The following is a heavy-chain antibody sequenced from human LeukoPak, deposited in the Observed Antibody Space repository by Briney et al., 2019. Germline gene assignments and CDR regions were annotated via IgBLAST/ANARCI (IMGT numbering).Heavy chain of an antibody. CDR2: INHSGST. D-gene: IGHD2-2*01. V-gene: IGHV4-34*01. J-gene: IGHJ4*02. CDR1: GGSFSGYY. CDR3: ARDRYCSSTSCYTADPTGLDY. Sequence: SETLSLTCAVYGGSFSGYYWSWIRQPPGKGLEWIGEINHSGSTNYNPSLKSRVTISVDTSKNQFSLKLSSVTAADTAVYYCARDRYCSSTSCYTADPTGLDYWAREPWSPSPQ.